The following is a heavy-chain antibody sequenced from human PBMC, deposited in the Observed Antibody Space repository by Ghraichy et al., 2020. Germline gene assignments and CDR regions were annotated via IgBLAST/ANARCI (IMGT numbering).Heavy chain of an antibody. Sequence: SQTLSLTCTVSGGSISSYYWSWIRQPPGKGLEWIGYIYYSGSTNYNPSLKSRVTISVDTSKNQFSLKLSSVTAADTAVYYCARLNTIFDAFDIWGQGTMVTVSS. V-gene: IGHV4-59*08. J-gene: IGHJ3*02. CDR3: ARLNTIFDAFDI. D-gene: IGHD3-9*01. CDR2: IYYSGST. CDR1: GGSISSYY.